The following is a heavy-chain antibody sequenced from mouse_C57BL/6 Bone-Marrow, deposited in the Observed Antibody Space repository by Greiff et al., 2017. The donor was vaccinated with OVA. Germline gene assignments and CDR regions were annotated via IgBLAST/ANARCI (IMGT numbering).Heavy chain of an antibody. Sequence: QVQLQQSGAELAKPGASVKLSCKASGYTFTSYWMHWVKQRPGQGLEWIGYINPSSGYTKYNQKFKDKATLTADKSSSTAYMQLSSLTYEDSAVYDCALDSSGYVGIADWGQGTLVTVSA. CDR1: GYTFTSYW. J-gene: IGHJ3*01. D-gene: IGHD3-2*02. V-gene: IGHV1-7*01. CDR3: ALDSSGYVGIAD. CDR2: INPSSGYT.